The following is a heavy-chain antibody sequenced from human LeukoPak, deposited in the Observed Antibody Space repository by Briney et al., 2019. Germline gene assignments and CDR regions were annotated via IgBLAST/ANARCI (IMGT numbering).Heavy chain of an antibody. CDR1: GLTLSAYW. CDR2: IKQDGSER. CDR3: AKGLGWFGELLQDFDY. J-gene: IGHJ4*02. D-gene: IGHD3-10*01. V-gene: IGHV3-7*01. Sequence: PGGSLRLSCPASGLTLSAYWRSWAAQAQGKGRNGWANIKQDGSERYYVDSVKGRFTISRDNAKNSLYLQMNSLRAEDTAVYYCAKGLGWFGELLQDFDYWGQGTLVTVSS.